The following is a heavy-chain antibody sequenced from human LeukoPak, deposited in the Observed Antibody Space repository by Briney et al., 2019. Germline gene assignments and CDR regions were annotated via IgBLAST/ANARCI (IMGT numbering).Heavy chain of an antibody. CDR2: IYHSGST. D-gene: IGHD6-19*01. Sequence: SETLSLTCTVSGYSISSGYYWGWIRQPPGKGLEWIGSIYHSGSTYSNPSLKSRVTISVDTSKNQFSLKLSSVTAADTAVYYCARDVAVAGASDYWGQGTLVTVSS. CDR3: ARDVAVAGASDY. J-gene: IGHJ4*02. V-gene: IGHV4-38-2*02. CDR1: GYSISSGYY.